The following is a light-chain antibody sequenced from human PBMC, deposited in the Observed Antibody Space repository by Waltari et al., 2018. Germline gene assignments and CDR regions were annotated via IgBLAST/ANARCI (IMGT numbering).Light chain of an antibody. CDR1: QSISIN. J-gene: IGKJ1*01. V-gene: IGKV3-15*01. CDR3: QQFNDWPRT. Sequence: EVVMTQSPATLSVSQGERATLSCRASQSISINMVWYQQRPGQAPRLLIYEASMRATDIPARFSGSESGTEFTLTISSVQSEDAAVYYCQQFNDWPRTFGQGTKVEIK. CDR2: EAS.